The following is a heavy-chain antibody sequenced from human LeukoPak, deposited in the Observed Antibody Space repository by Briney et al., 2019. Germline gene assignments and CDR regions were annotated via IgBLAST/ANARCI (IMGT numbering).Heavy chain of an antibody. Sequence: GGSLRLSCAASRFTFSRYVMSWVRQAPAKGLEWVSSITGSGTGTFYADSVRGRFTISRDNSKKTVYLQMNSLRVEDTAVYYCANGGGGFWGQGTLVTVSS. CDR2: ITGSGTGT. V-gene: IGHV3-23*01. D-gene: IGHD3-16*01. CDR3: ANGGGGF. CDR1: RFTFSRYV. J-gene: IGHJ4*02.